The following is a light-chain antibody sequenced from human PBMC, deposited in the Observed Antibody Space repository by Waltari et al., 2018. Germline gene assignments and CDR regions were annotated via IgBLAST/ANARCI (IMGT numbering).Light chain of an antibody. CDR3: SSYTSSSTLV. CDR1: TRYLGGYKY. V-gene: IGLV2-14*01. J-gene: IGLJ2*01. Sequence: QSALTQPASVSASPGQSSTISCPGTTRYLGGYKYVSWYQQPPGKAPKLMIYEVSNRPSGVSNRFSGSKSGNTASLTISGLQAEDEADYYCSSYTSSSTLVFGGGTKLTVL. CDR2: EVS.